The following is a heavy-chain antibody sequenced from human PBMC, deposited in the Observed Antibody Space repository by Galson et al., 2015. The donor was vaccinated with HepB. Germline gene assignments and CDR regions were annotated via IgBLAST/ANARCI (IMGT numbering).Heavy chain of an antibody. CDR1: GFTFSSYW. V-gene: IGHV3-7*03. Sequence: SLRLSCAASGFTFSSYWMSWVRQAPGKGLEWVANIKQDGSEKYYVDSVKGRFTISRDNAKNSLYLQMDSLRAEDTAVYYCVRDRAPGIAAAGMEYYFDYWGQGTLVTVSS. J-gene: IGHJ4*02. CDR2: IKQDGSEK. CDR3: VRDRAPGIAAAGMEYYFDY. D-gene: IGHD6-13*01.